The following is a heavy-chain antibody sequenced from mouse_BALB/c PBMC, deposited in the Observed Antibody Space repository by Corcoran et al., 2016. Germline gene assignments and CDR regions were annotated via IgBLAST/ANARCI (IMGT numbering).Heavy chain of an antibody. CDR3: AREPYAMDY. V-gene: IGHV9-1*02. J-gene: IGHJ4*01. CDR1: GYTFTNYG. Sequence: QIQLVQSGPELKKPGETVKISCKASGYTFTNYGMNWVKQAPGKGLKWMGWINTYTGEPTYADVFKGRFAFSLETSASTAYLQINNLKNEDMATYFCAREPYAMDYWGQGTSVTVSS. CDR2: INTYTGEP.